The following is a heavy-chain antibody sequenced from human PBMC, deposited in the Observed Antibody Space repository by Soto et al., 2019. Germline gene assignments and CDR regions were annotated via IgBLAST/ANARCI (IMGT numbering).Heavy chain of an antibody. Sequence: GGSLRLSCAASGFTFSSYGMHWVRQAPGKGLEWVAVIWYDGSNKYYADSVKGRRATSRDNSKNKLYLQMNSLRAEDKAVYYCARDRYDSSGYYLNGGYYFDYWGQGTLVTVSS. CDR2: IWYDGSNK. V-gene: IGHV3-33*01. CDR3: ARDRYDSSGYYLNGGYYFDY. CDR1: GFTFSSYG. J-gene: IGHJ4*02. D-gene: IGHD3-22*01.